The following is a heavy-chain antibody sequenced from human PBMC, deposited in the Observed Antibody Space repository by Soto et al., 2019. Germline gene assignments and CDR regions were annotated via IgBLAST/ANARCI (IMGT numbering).Heavy chain of an antibody. CDR2: IIPIIGIT. CDR3: ARDTVSYYFDY. D-gene: IGHD5-18*01. CDR1: GGTFSSYT. V-gene: IGHV1-69*02. Sequence: QVQLVQSGAEVKKPGSSVKVSCKASGGTFSSYTISWVRQAPGQGLVWMGRIIPIIGITNYAQEFQGRVTITADKSTSTAYMELSSLRSEDTAVYYCARDTVSYYFDYWGQGTLVTVSS. J-gene: IGHJ4*02.